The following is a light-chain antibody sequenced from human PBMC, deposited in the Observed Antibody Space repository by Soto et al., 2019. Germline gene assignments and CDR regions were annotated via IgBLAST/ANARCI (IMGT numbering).Light chain of an antibody. J-gene: IGKJ1*01. V-gene: IGKV1-39*01. CDR3: QQSYSTPRT. CDR2: AAS. CDR1: QSISSY. Sequence: DIQMTQSPSSLSASVGDRVTNTCRASQSISSYLNWYQQKPGKAPKLLIYAASSLQSGVPSRFSGSGSGTDFTRAISTLQPEDFATYYCQQSYSTPRTFGQGTKVEIQ.